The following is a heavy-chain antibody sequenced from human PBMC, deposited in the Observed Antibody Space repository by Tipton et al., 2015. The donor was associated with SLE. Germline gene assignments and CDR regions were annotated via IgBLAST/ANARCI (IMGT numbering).Heavy chain of an antibody. CDR1: GFTFSRYG. CDR2: IRNDGGND. J-gene: IGHJ4*02. D-gene: IGHD2/OR15-2a*01. V-gene: IGHV3-30*02. Sequence: GSLRLSCAASGFTFSRYGMDWVRQAPGKGLEWVAFIRNDGGNDQYADSVKGRFTISRDNSKNTVDLQMDSLRAEDTATYYCAKDNTNRFENWGQGTLVTVSS. CDR3: AKDNTNRFEN.